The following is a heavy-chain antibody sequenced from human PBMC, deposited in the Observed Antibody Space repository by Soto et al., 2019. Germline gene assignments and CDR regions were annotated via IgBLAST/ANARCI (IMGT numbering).Heavy chain of an antibody. D-gene: IGHD3-9*01. J-gene: IGHJ3*02. Sequence: EVQLVESGGGLVQPGGSLRLSCAASGFTFSSYSMNWVRQAPGKGLEWVSYISSSSSTIYYADSVKSRFTISRDNAKNSLYLQMNSLRDEDTAVYYCARDRQERYFGLHDAFDIWGQGTMVTVSS. CDR2: ISSSSSTI. CDR1: GFTFSSYS. V-gene: IGHV3-48*02. CDR3: ARDRQERYFGLHDAFDI.